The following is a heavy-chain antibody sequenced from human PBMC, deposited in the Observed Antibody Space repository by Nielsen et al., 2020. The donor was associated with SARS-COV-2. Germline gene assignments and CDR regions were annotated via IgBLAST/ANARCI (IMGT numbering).Heavy chain of an antibody. J-gene: IGHJ4*02. CDR1: GNAFTSHP. D-gene: IGHD3-22*01. Sequence: VKVSCKASGNAFTSHPIHWVRQAPGQRPEWMGWINAGNGNTKYSEKFQGRVTITRDTSASTIYMDLSSLRSDDTAVYYCARLLDSRVYPTLDYWGQGTLVTVSS. CDR3: ARLLDSRVYPTLDY. V-gene: IGHV1-3*01. CDR2: INAGNGNT.